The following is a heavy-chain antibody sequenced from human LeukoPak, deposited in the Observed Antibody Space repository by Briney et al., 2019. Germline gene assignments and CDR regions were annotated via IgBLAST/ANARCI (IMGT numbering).Heavy chain of an antibody. D-gene: IGHD3-9*01. CDR3: ARTYYDILTGYNPYFDY. CDR2: ITSSSASM. CDR1: GFTFSSYG. Sequence: GGSLRLSCAASGFTFSSYGMHWVRQAPGKGLEWVSSITSSSASMYYADSVKGRFTISRDNAENSLYLQMNSLRAEDTAVYYCARTYYDILTGYNPYFDYWGQGTLVTVSS. V-gene: IGHV3-21*01. J-gene: IGHJ4*02.